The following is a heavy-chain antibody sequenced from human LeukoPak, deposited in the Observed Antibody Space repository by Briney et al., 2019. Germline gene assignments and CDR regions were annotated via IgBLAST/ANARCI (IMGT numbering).Heavy chain of an antibody. Sequence: PSEALSLTCSVSGYSVSSGHYWGWIRQPPGKGLEWIGSIYHSGSTYYNSSLKSRVTISVDTSKNQFSLQLSSVTAADTAVYFCARHSASVLYSYMDVWGKGTTVTVSS. V-gene: IGHV4-38-2*02. J-gene: IGHJ6*03. CDR1: GYSVSSGHY. D-gene: IGHD5/OR15-5a*01. CDR2: IYHSGST. CDR3: ARHSASVLYSYMDV.